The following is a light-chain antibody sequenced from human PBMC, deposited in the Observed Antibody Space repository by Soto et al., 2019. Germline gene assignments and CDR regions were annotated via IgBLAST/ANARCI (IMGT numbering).Light chain of an antibody. CDR3: QHWTT. CDR1: RNALYSSDNKNY. V-gene: IGKV4-1*01. CDR2: WAS. Sequence: IVLTQSPDSLAVSLGERATINCKSSRNALYSSDNKNYLAWYQQKAGQPPKLLIYWASTRESGVPDRFSGGGSGTGLTLTINSLQAEDVAVYYCQHWTTFGQGTKVEIK. J-gene: IGKJ1*01.